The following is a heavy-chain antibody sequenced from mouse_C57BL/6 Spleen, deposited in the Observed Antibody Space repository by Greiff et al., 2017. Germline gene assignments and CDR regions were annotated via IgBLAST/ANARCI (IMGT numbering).Heavy chain of an antibody. D-gene: IGHD1-1*01. CDR3: ASPLYYGSSYSYAMDY. Sequence: QVQLKESGAELARPGASVKMSCKASGYTFTSYTMHWVKQRPGQGLEWIGYINPSSGYTKYNQKVKDKATLTADKSSSTAYMQLSSLTSEDSAVYYCASPLYYGSSYSYAMDYWGQGTSVTVSS. CDR2: INPSSGYT. CDR1: GYTFTSYT. V-gene: IGHV1-4*01. J-gene: IGHJ4*01.